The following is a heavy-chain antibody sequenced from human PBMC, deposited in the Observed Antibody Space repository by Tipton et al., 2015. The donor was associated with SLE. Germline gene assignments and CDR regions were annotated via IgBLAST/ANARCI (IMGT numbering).Heavy chain of an antibody. CDR3: AGGGIAAEH. D-gene: IGHD6-13*01. Sequence: TLSLTCAVSGFSISSGHYWGWVRQPPGKGLEYIATIYRNGNTYYNPSLESRITISLDTSRNQFSLKLNSLTAADTAVYYCAGGGIAAEHWGQGTLVTVSS. J-gene: IGHJ4*02. V-gene: IGHV4-38-2*01. CDR2: IYRNGNT. CDR1: GFSISSGHY.